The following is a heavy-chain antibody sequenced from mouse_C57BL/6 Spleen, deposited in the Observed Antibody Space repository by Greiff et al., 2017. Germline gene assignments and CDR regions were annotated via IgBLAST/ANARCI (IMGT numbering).Heavy chain of an antibody. CDR1: GYTFTSYW. V-gene: IGHV1-64*01. J-gene: IGHJ2*01. CDR2: IHPNSGST. D-gene: IGHD2-12*01. CDR3: ASAYSHYFDY. Sequence: QVQLQQPGAELVKPGASVKLSCKASGYTFTSYWMHWVKQRPGQGLEWIGMIHPNSGSTNYNEKFKSKATLTVDKSSSTAYMQLSSLTAEDSAVYYCASAYSHYFDYWGQGTTLTVSS.